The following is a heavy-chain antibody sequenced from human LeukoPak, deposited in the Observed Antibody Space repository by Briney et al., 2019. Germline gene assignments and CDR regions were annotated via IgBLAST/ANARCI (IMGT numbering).Heavy chain of an antibody. CDR1: GGSISSYY. Sequence: AAATLSLTCTASGGSISSYYWSWIRPPPGKGPEWTWFIYYSGSTNYNPSLKSRVTISVDTSKNQFSLKLSSVTAADTAVYYCARAEAAAGFAYWGQGTLVTVSS. CDR3: ARAEAAAGFAY. J-gene: IGHJ4*02. D-gene: IGHD6-13*01. CDR2: IYYSGST. V-gene: IGHV4-59*01.